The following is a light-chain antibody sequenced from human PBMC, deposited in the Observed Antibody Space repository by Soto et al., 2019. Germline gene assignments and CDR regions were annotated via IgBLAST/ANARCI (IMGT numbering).Light chain of an antibody. Sequence: DIQMTQSPSSLSASVGDRVTITCRASQGISNYLAWYHQKQGKVPQLLIYAASSLQSGVPSRFSGSGSGTEFTLIISSLQPADDATYYYQKYNSAPHTFGQGTKLEIK. V-gene: IGKV1-27*01. CDR3: QKYNSAPHT. CDR1: QGISNY. J-gene: IGKJ2*01. CDR2: AAS.